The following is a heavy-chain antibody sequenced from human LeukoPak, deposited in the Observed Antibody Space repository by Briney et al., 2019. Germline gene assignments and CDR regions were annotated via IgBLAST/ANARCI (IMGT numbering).Heavy chain of an antibody. V-gene: IGHV3-7*01. J-gene: IGHJ2*01. CDR1: GFTFSSYW. CDR3: ARGVNWWYFDL. D-gene: IGHD1-1*01. Sequence: GGSLRLSCAASGFTFSSYWMDWVRQAPGKGLEWVANIKQDGSEKYYVDSVKGRFTISRDNAKSSLYLQMNSLRAEDTAVYYCARGVNWWYFDLWGRGTLVTVSS. CDR2: IKQDGSEK.